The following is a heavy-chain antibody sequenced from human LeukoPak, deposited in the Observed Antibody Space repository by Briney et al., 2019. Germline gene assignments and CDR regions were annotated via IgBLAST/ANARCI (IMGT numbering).Heavy chain of an antibody. J-gene: IGHJ4*02. CDR1: GFPLSSYA. D-gene: IGHD2-21*01. CDR3: ARAPVTSCRGAFCYPFDL. V-gene: IGHV3-23*01. Sequence: GGSLRLSCAASGFPLSSYAMSWVRQVPGKGLEWVSTTSSSDDGTYHADSVRGRFTIYRDNFRNTLYLQMNRLRVEDAALYYCARAPVTSCRGAFCYPFDLWGQGVLVTVSS. CDR2: TSSSDDGT.